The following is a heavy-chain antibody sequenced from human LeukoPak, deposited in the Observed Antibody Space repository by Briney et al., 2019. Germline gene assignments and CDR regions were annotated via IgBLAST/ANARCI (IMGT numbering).Heavy chain of an antibody. V-gene: IGHV3-7*01. J-gene: IGHJ4*02. CDR3: ATSDDSSGSD. CDR2: IKDDGSAK. D-gene: IGHD3-22*01. Sequence: GGSLRLSCAASGFTFSSYWMSWVRQAPGKGLEWVANIKDDGSAKYYVDSVKGRFTISRDNAKNSLYLQMNSLRAEDTALYYCATSDDSSGSDWGQGTLVTVSS. CDR1: GFTFSSYW.